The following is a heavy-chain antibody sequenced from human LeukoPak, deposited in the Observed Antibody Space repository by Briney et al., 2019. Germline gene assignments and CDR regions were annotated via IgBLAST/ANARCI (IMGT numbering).Heavy chain of an antibody. CDR2: ISAYNGNT. CDR3: ARDARGSDY. D-gene: IGHD1-26*01. J-gene: IGHJ4*02. V-gene: IGHV1-18*01. CDR1: GYTFTSYG. Sequence: GASVKVSCKASGYTFTSYGISWVRQAPGQGLEGMGWISAYNGNTNYAQKLQGRVTMTIDRSTSTAYMELGSLRSDDTAVYYCARDARGSDYWGQGTLVTVSS.